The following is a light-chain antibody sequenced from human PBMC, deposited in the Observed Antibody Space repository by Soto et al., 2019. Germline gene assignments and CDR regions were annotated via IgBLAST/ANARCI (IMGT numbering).Light chain of an antibody. CDR3: QQRSDWPPLT. CDR1: QSINTY. V-gene: IGKV3-11*01. CDR2: DAS. J-gene: IGKJ4*01. Sequence: DIVLTQFPATLSLSPGERATLSCRASQSINTYFAWYQQKPGQPPRLLISDASNRATGTPARFSGSGSGTDFTLTISSLEAEDFEVYYCQQRSDWPPLTFGGGTKVEIK.